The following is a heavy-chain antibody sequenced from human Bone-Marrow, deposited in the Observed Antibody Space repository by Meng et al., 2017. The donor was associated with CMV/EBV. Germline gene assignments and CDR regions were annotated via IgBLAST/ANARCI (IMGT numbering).Heavy chain of an antibody. CDR2: IYYSGST. CDR3: ARGGLGGWPMDY. Sequence: SETLSLTCTVSGGSISSSSYYWGWIRQPPGKGLEWIGSIYYSGSTYYNPSLKSRVTISVDTSKNQFSLKLSSVTAADTAVYYCARGGLGGWPMDYCGQGTLVIVSS. V-gene: IGHV4-39*07. D-gene: IGHD5-24*01. J-gene: IGHJ4*02. CDR1: GGSISSSSYY.